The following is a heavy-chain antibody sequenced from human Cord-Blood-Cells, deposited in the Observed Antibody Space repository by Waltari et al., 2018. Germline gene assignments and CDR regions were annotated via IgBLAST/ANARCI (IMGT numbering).Heavy chain of an antibody. CDR2: FDPEDGET. D-gene: IGHD3-10*01. CDR1: GYTLTELS. V-gene: IGHV1-24*01. Sequence: QVQLVQSGAEVKKPGASVKVSCKVSGYTLTELSMHWVRQAPGKGLEWMGGFDPEDGETIYAQKFQGRVTKPEDTSTDPAYMELSSLRSEDTAVYYCASPTVLWFGELFPYGMDVWGQGTTVTVSS. J-gene: IGHJ6*02. CDR3: ASPTVLWFGELFPYGMDV.